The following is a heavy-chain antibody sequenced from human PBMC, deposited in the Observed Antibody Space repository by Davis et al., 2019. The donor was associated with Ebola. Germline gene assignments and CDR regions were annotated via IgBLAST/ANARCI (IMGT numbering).Heavy chain of an antibody. CDR3: ARGIAAANDY. D-gene: IGHD6-13*01. CDR1: GYTFTSYD. V-gene: IGHV1-2*06. J-gene: IGHJ4*02. CDR2: VNPYSGGT. Sequence: ASVKVSCKASGYTFTSYDINWVRQATGQGLEWMGRVNPYSGGTNYAQKFQARVTMTRDTSISTAYMELSSLRSEDTAVYYCARGIAAANDYWGQGTLVTVSS.